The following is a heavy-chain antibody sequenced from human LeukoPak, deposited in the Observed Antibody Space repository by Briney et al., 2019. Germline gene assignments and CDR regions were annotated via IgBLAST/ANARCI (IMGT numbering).Heavy chain of an antibody. CDR3: ARGLRGIAVAGSFDY. CDR2: ISYDGSNK. CDR1: GFTFSSYA. D-gene: IGHD6-19*01. Sequence: PGGSLRLSCAASGFTFSSYAMHWVRQAPGKGLEWVAVISYDGSNKYYADSVKGRFTISRDDSKNTLYLQMNSLRAEDTAVYYCARGLRGIAVAGSFDYWGQGTLVTVSS. V-gene: IGHV3-30-3*01. J-gene: IGHJ4*02.